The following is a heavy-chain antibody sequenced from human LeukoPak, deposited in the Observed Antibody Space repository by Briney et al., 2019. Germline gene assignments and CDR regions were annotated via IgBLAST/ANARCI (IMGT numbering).Heavy chain of an antibody. Sequence: PGGSLRLSCAASGFTFSSYAMSWVRQAPGKGLEWVSAISGSGGSTYYADSVKGRFTISRDNSKNTLYLQMNSLRAEDTAVYYCAKDMVRGVIIGPDFDYWGQGTLVTVSS. V-gene: IGHV3-23*01. J-gene: IGHJ4*02. CDR2: ISGSGGST. CDR1: GFTFSSYA. D-gene: IGHD3-10*01. CDR3: AKDMVRGVIIGPDFDY.